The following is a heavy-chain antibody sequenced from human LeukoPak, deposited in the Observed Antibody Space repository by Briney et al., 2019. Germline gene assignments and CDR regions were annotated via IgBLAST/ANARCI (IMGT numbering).Heavy chain of an antibody. Sequence: GGSLRLSCAASGFTFSSYAMSWVRQAPGKGLEWVSGVSGTGGSTYYADSVKGRFTISRDNSKNTLYLQMNSLRAGDTAVYYCAKDRAGSGSPYYFDYWGQGTLVTVSS. V-gene: IGHV3-23*01. CDR2: VSGTGGST. CDR3: AKDRAGSGSPYYFDY. D-gene: IGHD3-10*01. CDR1: GFTFSSYA. J-gene: IGHJ4*02.